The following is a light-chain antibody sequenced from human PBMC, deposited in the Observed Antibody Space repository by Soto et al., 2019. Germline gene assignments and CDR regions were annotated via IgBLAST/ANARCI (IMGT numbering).Light chain of an antibody. J-gene: IGLJ3*02. V-gene: IGLV1-40*01. CDR1: SSNIGAGYN. Sequence: QSVLTQPPSVSGPPGQRVTISCTGSSSNIGAGYNVHWYQQLPGTAPKLLIYGNSNRPSGVPDRFSGSKSGTSASLAITGFQAEDEADYYCQSYDSSLSGWVFGGGTKLTVL. CDR2: GNS. CDR3: QSYDSSLSGWV.